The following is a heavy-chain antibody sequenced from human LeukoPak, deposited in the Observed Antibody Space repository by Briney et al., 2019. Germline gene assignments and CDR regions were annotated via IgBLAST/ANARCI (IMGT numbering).Heavy chain of an antibody. CDR3: ARAEYTTSPRIDY. V-gene: IGHV3-23*01. CDR1: GFTFSDYA. Sequence: GGSLRLSCAASGFTFSDYALGWVRQAPGRGLEGGATLSGSGAGTYYSDSVQGRFTISRDNSKRTLFLQMNSLRPEDTAVYYCARAEYTTSPRIDYWGQGTLVTVSS. CDR2: LSGSGAGT. D-gene: IGHD6-6*01. J-gene: IGHJ4*02.